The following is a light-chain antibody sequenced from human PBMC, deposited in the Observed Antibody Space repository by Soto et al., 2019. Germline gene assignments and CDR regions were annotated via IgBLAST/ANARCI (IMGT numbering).Light chain of an antibody. CDR1: SSDVGGYNY. Sequence: QSVLTQPRSVSGSPGQSVTISCTGTSSDVGGYNYVSWYQQHPGKAPKLMIYDVTKRPSGVPDRFSGSKSGNTASLTISGLQVEDEADYYCCSFSGSPYVFGSGTKLTVL. CDR3: CSFSGSPYV. CDR2: DVT. J-gene: IGLJ1*01. V-gene: IGLV2-11*01.